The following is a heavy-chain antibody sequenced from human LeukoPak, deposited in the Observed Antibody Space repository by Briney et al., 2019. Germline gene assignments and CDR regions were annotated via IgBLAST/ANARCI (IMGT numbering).Heavy chain of an antibody. D-gene: IGHD3-3*01. Sequence: GGSLRLSCAASGFTFSIYAMTWVRQAPGKGLEWVSFISNSGGSTYYADSVKGRFTISRDNSKNTLYLQMNSLRAEDTAVYYCAKVGDYDFWSGKNWFDPWGQGTLVTVSS. CDR1: GFTFSIYA. J-gene: IGHJ5*02. CDR3: AKVGDYDFWSGKNWFDP. CDR2: ISNSGGST. V-gene: IGHV3-23*01.